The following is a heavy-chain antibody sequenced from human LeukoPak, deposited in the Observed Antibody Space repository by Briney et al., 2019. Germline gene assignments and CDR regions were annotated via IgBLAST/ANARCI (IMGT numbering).Heavy chain of an antibody. Sequence: HPGRSLRLSCAASGFTFSSYSMHWVRQAPGKGLEWLAVILYDGSMQYYAESMKGRLTISRDNSRNTVYMQMSSLRTEDTAVYYCARDPRGPTTYDSSARDSLDYWGQGTLVTVSS. D-gene: IGHD3-22*01. CDR2: ILYDGSMQ. CDR1: GFTFSSYS. CDR3: ARDPRGPTTYDSSARDSLDY. J-gene: IGHJ4*02. V-gene: IGHV3-30*03.